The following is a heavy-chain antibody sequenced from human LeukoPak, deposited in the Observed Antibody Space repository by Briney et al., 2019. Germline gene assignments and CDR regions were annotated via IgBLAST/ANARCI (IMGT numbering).Heavy chain of an antibody. D-gene: IGHD3-10*01. CDR3: ARGQLGGELVLWFDP. V-gene: IGHV3-23*01. J-gene: IGHJ5*02. CDR1: GFTFSSYA. CDR2: ISGSGGST. Sequence: GGSLRLSCATSGFTFSSYAMSWVRQAPGKGLEWVSAISGSGGSTYYADSVKGRFTISRDNSKNTLYLQMNSLRAEDTAVYYCARGQLGGELVLWFDPWGQGTLVTVSS.